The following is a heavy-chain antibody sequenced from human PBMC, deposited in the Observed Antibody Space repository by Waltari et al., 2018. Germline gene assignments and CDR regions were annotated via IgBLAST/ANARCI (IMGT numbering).Heavy chain of an antibody. V-gene: IGHV4-59*01. CDR2: IYDSGRT. CDR1: GGSISSYY. J-gene: IGHJ4*02. D-gene: IGHD6-19*01. CDR3: ARDAGGWDGGLGD. Sequence: QVQLQESGPGLVKPSETLSLTCTVSGGSISSYYLSWFRPPPGKGVEWIGYIYDSGRTNYNPSLKSRVTISVDSKNQFSLKLSSVTAADTAVYYCARDAGGWDGGLGDWGQGTLVTVSS.